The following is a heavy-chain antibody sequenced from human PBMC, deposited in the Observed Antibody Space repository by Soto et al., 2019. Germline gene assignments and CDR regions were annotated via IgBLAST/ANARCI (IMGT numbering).Heavy chain of an antibody. Sequence: QVQLQESGPGLVKPSGTLSLTCGVSGGSVSSNNWWSWVRQSPGKGLEWIGEIYHSGSTNYNPSLKSRVTVSLDKSKNQFSLKLSSVTAADTALYYCARSTVTEDYWGQGTLVTVSS. J-gene: IGHJ4*02. CDR3: ARSTVTEDY. CDR1: GGSVSSNNW. D-gene: IGHD4-17*01. V-gene: IGHV4-4*02. CDR2: IYHSGST.